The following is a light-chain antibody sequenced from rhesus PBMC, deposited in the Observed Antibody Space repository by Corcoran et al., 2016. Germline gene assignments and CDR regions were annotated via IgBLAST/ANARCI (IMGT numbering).Light chain of an antibody. Sequence: DIQMTQSPSSLSATVGDRVTITCRASENVNNHLNWYQQKPGKAPKLLIYKASTLQSGVPSRIGGRVSGTDFTFTISILLPEDVATYYCQHGYATPRTFGQGTKVEIK. CDR2: KAS. V-gene: IGKV1-74*01. CDR1: ENVNNH. CDR3: QHGYATPRT. J-gene: IGKJ1*01.